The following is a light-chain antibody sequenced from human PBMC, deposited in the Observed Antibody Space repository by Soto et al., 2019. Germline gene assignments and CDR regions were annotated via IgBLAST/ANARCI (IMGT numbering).Light chain of an antibody. V-gene: IGKV3-20*01. CDR3: QHYGTPPWT. Sequence: ETVLTQSPATLSLSPGERVTLSCRASQSFCSGCLAWYQQKPGQSPRLLIYGASSRATGIPDRFSGSGSGTDFTLTISRLEPEDFAVYYCQHYGTPPWTFGPVTKVGIK. CDR1: QSFCSGC. CDR2: GAS. J-gene: IGKJ1*01.